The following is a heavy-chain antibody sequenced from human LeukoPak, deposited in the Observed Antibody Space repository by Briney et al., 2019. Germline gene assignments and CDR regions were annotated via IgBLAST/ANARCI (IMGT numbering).Heavy chain of an antibody. D-gene: IGHD3-9*01. CDR2: INHSGST. Sequence: SETLSVTCAVYGGSFSGYYWNWIRQPPGKVLEWIGEINHSGSTNYNPSLKSRVTISVDTSKNDFSLKLSSVTAADTAVYYCARKPAYEILTGYYNERYFDYWGQGTLVTVSS. CDR3: ARKPAYEILTGYYNERYFDY. V-gene: IGHV4-34*01. J-gene: IGHJ4*02. CDR1: GGSFSGYY.